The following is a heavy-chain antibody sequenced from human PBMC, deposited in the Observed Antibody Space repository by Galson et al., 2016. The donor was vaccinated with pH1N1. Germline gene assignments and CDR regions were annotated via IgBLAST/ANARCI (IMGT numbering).Heavy chain of an antibody. V-gene: IGHV4-61*02. CDR3: ARDVDFGELGKWSDP. CDR1: GGSISSGGYY. CDR2: IYTSGST. J-gene: IGHJ5*02. D-gene: IGHD3-10*01. Sequence: TLSLTCTVSGGSISSGGYYWSWIRQPAGKGLEWIGRIYTSGSTNYNPSLKNRVTISVDTSKDQFSLKLSSVTAADTAVYYCARDVDFGELGKWSDPWGQGTLVTVSS.